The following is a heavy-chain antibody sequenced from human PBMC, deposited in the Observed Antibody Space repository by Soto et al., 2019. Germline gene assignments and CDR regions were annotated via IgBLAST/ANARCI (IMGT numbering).Heavy chain of an antibody. CDR1: GFTFSSYE. CDR3: ARIRRSSSAPIY. D-gene: IGHD6-6*01. CDR2: ISNSGSTI. V-gene: IGHV3-48*03. Sequence: PGGSLRLSCAASGFTFSSYEMNWVRQAPGKGLEWISYISNSGSTIYYADAVKGRFTISRDNAKNSLYLQLNSLTAEDTAVYFCARIRRSSSAPIYWGQGTLVTVSS. J-gene: IGHJ4*02.